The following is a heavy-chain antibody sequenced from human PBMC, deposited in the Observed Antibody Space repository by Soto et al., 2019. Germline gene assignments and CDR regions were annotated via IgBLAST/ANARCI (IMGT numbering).Heavy chain of an antibody. CDR2: IWYDGSNK. V-gene: IGHV3-33*01. CDR1: GFTFSSYG. Sequence: GGSLRLSCAASGFTFSSYGMHWVRQAPGKGLEWVAVIWYDGSNKYYADSVKGRFTISRDNSKNTLYLQMNSLRAEDTAVYYCARDLSPTGKGNYYDSSGYYSPYYYYYGMDVWGQGTTVTVSS. CDR3: ARDLSPTGKGNYYDSSGYYSPYYYYYGMDV. D-gene: IGHD3-22*01. J-gene: IGHJ6*02.